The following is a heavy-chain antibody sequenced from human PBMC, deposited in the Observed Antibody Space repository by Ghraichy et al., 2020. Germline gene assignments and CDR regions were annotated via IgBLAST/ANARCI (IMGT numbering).Heavy chain of an antibody. CDR3: TTVDSSYHYYGLDV. CDR1: GLSFSHAR. Sequence: GGSLRLSCAASGLSFSHARMNWVRQAPGKGLEWVGRIKSKSDGGTTDYAAPVKGRFTISRDESKNTLYLQLNSLKTEDTAVYYCTTVDSSYHYYGLDVWGQGTTVTVSS. CDR2: IKSKSDGGTT. J-gene: IGHJ6*02. V-gene: IGHV3-15*07.